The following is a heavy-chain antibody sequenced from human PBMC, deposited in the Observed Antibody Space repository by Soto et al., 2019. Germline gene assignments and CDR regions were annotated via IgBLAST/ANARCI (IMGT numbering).Heavy chain of an antibody. V-gene: IGHV4-59*12. CDR3: TAGTRVRSGTHDY. CDR1: GGSFSNSY. D-gene: IGHD3-10*01. J-gene: IGHJ4*02. Sequence: SETLSLTCTVSGGSFSNSYWSWIRQPPGKAPELIGYIHYSGSTTYNPSLKSRVTISVDTSKNQFSLKLSSVTAADAAVFYCTAGTRVRSGTHDYWGQGTLVTVSS. CDR2: IHYSGST.